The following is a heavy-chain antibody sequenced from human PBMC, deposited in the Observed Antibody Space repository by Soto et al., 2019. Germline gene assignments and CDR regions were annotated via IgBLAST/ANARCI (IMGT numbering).Heavy chain of an antibody. V-gene: IGHV5-51*01. D-gene: IGHD6-19*01. CDR2: IYPGDSDT. Sequence: GESLKISCKGSGYSFTSYWIGWVRQMPGKGLEWMGIIYPGDSDTRYSPSFQGQVTISADKSISTAYLQWSSLKASDTAMYYCERRAWDGSGWYGFDYWGQGTLVTVSS. J-gene: IGHJ4*02. CDR3: ERRAWDGSGWYGFDY. CDR1: GYSFTSYW.